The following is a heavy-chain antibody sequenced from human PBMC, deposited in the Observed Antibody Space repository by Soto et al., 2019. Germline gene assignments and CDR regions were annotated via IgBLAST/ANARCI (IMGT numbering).Heavy chain of an antibody. CDR1: GGSISSGGYY. Sequence: QVQLQESGPGLVKPSQTLSLTCTVSGGSISSGGYYWSWIRQHPGKGLEWIGYIYYSGSTYYNPCLKSRVTISVDTSKNQFSLKVSSVTAADTAVYYCARGVISLEAFDIWGQGTMVTVSS. V-gene: IGHV4-31*03. CDR3: ARGVISLEAFDI. D-gene: IGHD3-22*01. J-gene: IGHJ3*02. CDR2: IYYSGST.